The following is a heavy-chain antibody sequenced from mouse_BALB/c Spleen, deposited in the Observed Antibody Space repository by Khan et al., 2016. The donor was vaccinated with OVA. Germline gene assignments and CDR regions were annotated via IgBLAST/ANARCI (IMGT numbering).Heavy chain of an antibody. D-gene: IGHD2-1*01. J-gene: IGHJ3*01. V-gene: IGHV1S22*01. CDR1: GYTFTSYW. Sequence: LQQSGSALVRPGASVKLSCKASGYTFTSYWMHWVKQRHGQGLEWIGNIYPGSDSINYDEKFKSKGTLTVDTSSSTAYIHLSSLTSEDSAVYYCTRGGAFGNSLFAYWGQGTLVTVSA. CDR3: TRGGAFGNSLFAY. CDR2: IYPGSDSI.